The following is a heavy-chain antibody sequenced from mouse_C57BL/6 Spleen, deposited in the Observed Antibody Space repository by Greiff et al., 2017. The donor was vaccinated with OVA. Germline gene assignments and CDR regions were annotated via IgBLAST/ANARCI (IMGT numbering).Heavy chain of an antibody. D-gene: IGHD1-1*02. V-gene: IGHV1-69*01. CDR3: ARVGAYYGNYFDY. J-gene: IGHJ2*01. CDR1: GYTFTSYW. CDR2: IDPSDSYT. Sequence: QVQLKQPGAELVMPGASVKLSCKASGYTFTSYWMHWVKQRPGQGLEWIGEIDPSDSYTNYNQKFKGKSTLTVDESSSTAYMQLSSLTSEDSAVYYCARVGAYYGNYFDYWGQGTTLTVSS.